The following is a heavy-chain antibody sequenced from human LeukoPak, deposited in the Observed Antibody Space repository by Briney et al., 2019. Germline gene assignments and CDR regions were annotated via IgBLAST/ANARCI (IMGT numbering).Heavy chain of an antibody. CDR1: GGSMSSYY. CDR2: IYYSGST. CDR3: ARSPEQREYRVYGYFDL. V-gene: IGHV4-59*01. D-gene: IGHD1-1*01. J-gene: IGHJ2*01. Sequence: SETLSLTCTVSGGSMSSYYWSWIRQPPGKGLEWIAYIYYSGSTNYNPSLKSRVTISVDTSKNQFSLKLSSVTAADTAVYYCARSPEQREYRVYGYFDLWGRGTLVTVSS.